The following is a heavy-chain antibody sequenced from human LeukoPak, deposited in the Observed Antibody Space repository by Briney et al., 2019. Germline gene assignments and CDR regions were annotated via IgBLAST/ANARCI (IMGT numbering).Heavy chain of an antibody. V-gene: IGHV3-48*03. CDR3: ARGYYYDSSGFVRAFDI. J-gene: IGHJ3*02. CDR2: ISSSVSTI. Sequence: GGSLRLSCAASGFTFSSYEMNWVRQAPGKGLEGVSYISSSVSTIYYACSVKGRFTISRDNAKNSLYLQMNSLRAEDTAVYYCARGYYYDSSGFVRAFDIWGQGTMVTVSS. D-gene: IGHD3-22*01. CDR1: GFTFSSYE.